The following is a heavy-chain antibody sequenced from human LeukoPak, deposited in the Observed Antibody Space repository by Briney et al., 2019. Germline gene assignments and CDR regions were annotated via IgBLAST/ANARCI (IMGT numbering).Heavy chain of an antibody. D-gene: IGHD5/OR15-5a*01. CDR3: ARANRVSLYYFDY. Sequence: SETLSLTRTVSGGSISSSSYYWGWIRQPPGKGLEWIGSIYHSGSTYYNPSLKSRVTISVDTSKNQFSLKLSSVTAADTAVYYCARANRVSLYYFDYWGQGTLVTVSS. V-gene: IGHV4-39*07. CDR1: GGSISSSSYY. CDR2: IYHSGST. J-gene: IGHJ4*02.